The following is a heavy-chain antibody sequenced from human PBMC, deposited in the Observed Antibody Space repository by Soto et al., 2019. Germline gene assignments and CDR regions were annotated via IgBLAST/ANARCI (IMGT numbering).Heavy chain of an antibody. CDR2: IYYTGST. CDR3: VRVGGYYGDYPNFDY. Sequence: SETLSLTCTVSGGSISPYYWSWLRQPPGKGPEWIGYIYYTGSTKYNPSLKSRVTISVDTTKNHFSLRLSSVTAADTAVYYCVRVGGYYGDYPNFDYWGQGNLVTVSS. V-gene: IGHV4-59*01. CDR1: GGSISPYY. D-gene: IGHD4-17*01. J-gene: IGHJ4*02.